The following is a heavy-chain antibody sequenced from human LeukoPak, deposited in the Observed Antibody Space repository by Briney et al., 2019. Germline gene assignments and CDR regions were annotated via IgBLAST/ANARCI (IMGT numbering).Heavy chain of an antibody. CDR1: GGTFGSYA. CDR3: ARDSPSYDYVWGSYPQVAFDI. Sequence: SVKVSCKASGGTFGSYAISWVRQAPGQGLEWMGRIIPIFGTANYAQKFQGRVTITTDESTSTAYMELSSLRSEDTAVYYCARDSPSYDYVWGSYPQVAFDIWGQGTMVTVSS. D-gene: IGHD3-16*02. V-gene: IGHV1-69*05. J-gene: IGHJ3*02. CDR2: IIPIFGTA.